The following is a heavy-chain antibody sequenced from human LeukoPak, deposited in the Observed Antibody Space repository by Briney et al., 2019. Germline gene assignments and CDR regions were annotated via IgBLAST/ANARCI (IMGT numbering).Heavy chain of an antibody. CDR1: GFTFSTYA. J-gene: IGHJ4*02. CDR2: ISYDGSSK. CDR3: AGWSIATADTEHY. Sequence: GGSLRLSCAASGFTFSTYAMHWVRQAPGKGLEWVALISYDGSSKYYADSVKGRFTVSRDNSKNTLYVQMNSLRGEDTAVYYCAGWSIATADTEHYWGQGTLVTVSS. V-gene: IGHV3-30*01. D-gene: IGHD6-13*01.